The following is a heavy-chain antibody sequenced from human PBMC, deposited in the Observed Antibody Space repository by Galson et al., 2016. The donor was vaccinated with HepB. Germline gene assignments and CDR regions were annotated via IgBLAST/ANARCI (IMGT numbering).Heavy chain of an antibody. CDR2: IYDSGST. V-gene: IGHV4-59*01. J-gene: IGHJ6*02. Sequence: LSLTCTVSGDSMSGYYWTWIRQPPGKGLEWIGHIYDSGSTHYSPSLKSRVAISVDTSKSQFSLQLDSVTAVDTAVYYCAREYQFWSGGYGLDVWGQGTTVTVSS. CDR1: GDSMSGYY. CDR3: AREYQFWSGGYGLDV. D-gene: IGHD3-3*01.